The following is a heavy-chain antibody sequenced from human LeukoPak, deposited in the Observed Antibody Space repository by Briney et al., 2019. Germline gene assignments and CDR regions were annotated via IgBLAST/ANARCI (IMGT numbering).Heavy chain of an antibody. V-gene: IGHV1-18*01. CDR2: ISAYNGKT. Sequence: GASVKVSCKASGYTFTSYGISWVRQAPGQGLEWMGWISAYNGKTNYAQKLQGRVTMTTDTSTSTAYMELRSLRSDDTAVYYCARDQDYYGSGSYPTGGYYFDYWGQGTLVTVSS. D-gene: IGHD3-10*01. CDR3: ARDQDYYGSGSYPTGGYYFDY. CDR1: GYTFTSYG. J-gene: IGHJ4*02.